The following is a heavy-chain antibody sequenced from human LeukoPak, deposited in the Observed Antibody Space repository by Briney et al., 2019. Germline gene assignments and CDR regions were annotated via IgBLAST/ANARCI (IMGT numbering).Heavy chain of an antibody. V-gene: IGHV1-8*01. CDR2: MNPNSGNT. Sequence: ASVTVSCKASGYTFTSYDINWVRQAPGQGLEWMGWMNPNSGNTGYAQKFQGRVTMTRNTSISTAYMELSSLRSEDTAVYYCARGTTVVTPVDYWGQGTLVTVSS. CDR3: ARGTTVVTPVDY. J-gene: IGHJ4*02. CDR1: GYTFTSYD. D-gene: IGHD4-23*01.